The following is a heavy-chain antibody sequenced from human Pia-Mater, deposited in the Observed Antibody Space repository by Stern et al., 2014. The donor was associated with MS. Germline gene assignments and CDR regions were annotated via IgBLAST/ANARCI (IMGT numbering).Heavy chain of an antibody. CDR1: GYTFTTYY. CDR3: ARQRTTGHMDFDY. J-gene: IGHJ4*02. Sequence: VQLVESGAEVKKPGASVNISCVTSGYTFTTYYVHWVRQAPGQGLEWMGITNTRDGDTSHTRKFQDRVTVTRDTSASTVYLKLSSLKSEDTAVYYCARQRTTGHMDFDYWGQGTLVTVSS. V-gene: IGHV1-46*01. D-gene: IGHD1-1*01. CDR2: TNTRDGDT.